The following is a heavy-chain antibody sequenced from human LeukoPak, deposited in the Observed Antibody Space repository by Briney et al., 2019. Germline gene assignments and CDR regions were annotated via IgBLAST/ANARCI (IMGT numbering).Heavy chain of an antibody. CDR1: GFTFSSYG. J-gene: IGHJ5*02. V-gene: IGHV3-48*01. CDR3: ARSLVVGATYPYH. CDR2: ISSNSSTR. D-gene: IGHD1-26*01. Sequence: GGSLRLSCAASGFTFSSYGMTWVRQAPGKGLGWVSYISSNSSTRYYADSVKGGFTISTDNAKNSLYIQLNSLRAEDTAVYYCARSLVVGATYPYHWGQGTLVTVSS.